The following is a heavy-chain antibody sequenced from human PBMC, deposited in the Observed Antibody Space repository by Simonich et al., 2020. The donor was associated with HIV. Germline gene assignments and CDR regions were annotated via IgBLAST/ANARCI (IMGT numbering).Heavy chain of an antibody. CDR3: ARIGPDYYRGYYYMDV. Sequence: QVQLQQWGAGLLKPSETLSLTCAVYGGPFSGYYWGWIRQPPGKGLGCIGEINQSESTNYNPALKSRVSISAATSKKQFSLKLSSVTAADTAVYYCARIGPDYYRGYYYMDVWGKGTTVTVSS. CDR2: INQSEST. J-gene: IGHJ6*03. D-gene: IGHD3-10*01. CDR1: GGPFSGYY. V-gene: IGHV4-34*01.